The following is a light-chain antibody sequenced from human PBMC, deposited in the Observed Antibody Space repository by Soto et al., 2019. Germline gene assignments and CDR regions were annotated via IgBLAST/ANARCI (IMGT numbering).Light chain of an antibody. CDR1: SRDVGGYNY. CDR3: NSYTSSTTYV. Sequence: QSALTQPASVSGSPGQSITISCTGTSRDVGGYNYVSWHQQHPGKAPKVIITEVSNRPSGVSNRFSGSKSGNTASLTISGLQAEDEADYYCNSYTSSTTYVFGTGTKVTVL. CDR2: EVS. V-gene: IGLV2-14*01. J-gene: IGLJ1*01.